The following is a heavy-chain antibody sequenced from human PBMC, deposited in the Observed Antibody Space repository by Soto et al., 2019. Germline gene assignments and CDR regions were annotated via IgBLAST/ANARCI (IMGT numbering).Heavy chain of an antibody. V-gene: IGHV3-23*01. Sequence: GGSLRLSCAASGFTFSNYAMSWVRQAPGKGLEWVSAISFSGASTYYADSVKGRFTISRDNSKNTLYLQVSSLRAEDTALYYCTKDIRFCSKPTAPGHYYYMDVGGKGTRATVSS. D-gene: IGHD2-2*01. J-gene: IGHJ6*03. CDR2: ISFSGAST. CDR1: GFTFSNYA. CDR3: TKDIRFCSKPTAPGHYYYMDV.